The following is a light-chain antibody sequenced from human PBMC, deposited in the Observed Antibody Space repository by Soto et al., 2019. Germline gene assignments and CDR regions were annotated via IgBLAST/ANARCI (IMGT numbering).Light chain of an antibody. CDR3: QQYNNWPQIT. CDR1: QSVSDN. CDR2: GAS. V-gene: IGKV3-15*01. Sequence: EIVMTQSPATLSVSAGDRATLSCRASQSVSDNLAWYQQKPGQAPRLLIYGASTRATGIPARFSGSRSGTEFTLTISSLQSEDFAVYYCQQYNNWPQITFGPGTRLEIK. J-gene: IGKJ5*01.